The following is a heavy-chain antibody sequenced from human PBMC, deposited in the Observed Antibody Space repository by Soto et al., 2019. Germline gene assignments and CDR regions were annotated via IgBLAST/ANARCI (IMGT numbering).Heavy chain of an antibody. CDR1: GFTFSSYS. V-gene: IGHV3-21*01. D-gene: IGHD6-19*01. J-gene: IGHJ4*02. CDR3: AREALLYSSGWYDY. Sequence: EVQLVESGGGLVKPGGSLRLSCAASGFTFSSYSMNWVRQAPGKGLEWVSSISSSSSYIYYADSVKGRFTISRDNAKNSLDLQMNSLRAEDTAVYYCAREALLYSSGWYDYWGQGTLVTVSS. CDR2: ISSSSSYI.